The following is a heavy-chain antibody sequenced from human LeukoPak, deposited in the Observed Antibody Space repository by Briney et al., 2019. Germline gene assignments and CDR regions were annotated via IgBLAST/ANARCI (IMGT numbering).Heavy chain of an antibody. V-gene: IGHV1-18*01. CDR2: ISAYNGNT. Sequence: GASVKVSCKASGYTFTSYGISWVRQAPGQGLEWMGWISAYNGNTNYAQKLRGRVTMTTDTSTSTAYMELRSLRSDDTAVYYCAREGIVVVPAATQYYYYGMDVWGQGTTVTVSS. J-gene: IGHJ6*02. D-gene: IGHD2-2*01. CDR1: GYTFTSYG. CDR3: AREGIVVVPAATQYYYYGMDV.